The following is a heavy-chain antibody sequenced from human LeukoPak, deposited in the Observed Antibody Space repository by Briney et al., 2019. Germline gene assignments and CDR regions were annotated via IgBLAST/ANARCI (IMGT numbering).Heavy chain of an antibody. J-gene: IGHJ4*02. V-gene: IGHV3-30*12. CDR3: ASDALVVVAATPGASYFDY. CDR2: XXXXGSNK. Sequence: GRSLRLSCAASGFTFSSYGMHWVRQAPGKGXXXXXXXXXXGSNKYXXDXVXGRFTISRDNSKNTLYLQMNSLGAEDTAVYYCASDALVVVAATPGASYFDYWGQGTLVTVSS. D-gene: IGHD2-15*01. CDR1: GFTFSSYG.